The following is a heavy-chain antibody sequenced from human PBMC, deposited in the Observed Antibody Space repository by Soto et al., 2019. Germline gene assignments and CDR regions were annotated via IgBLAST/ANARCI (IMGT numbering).Heavy chain of an antibody. Sequence: PGGSLRLSCTASRFTFSNYSMNWVRQAPGKGLEWVSSISSSSSHTYYADSVKGRFTISRDNARSSLYLQMDSLRVDDTAVYYCARGGYGPRGYRWGQGT. CDR1: RFTFSNYS. J-gene: IGHJ4*02. V-gene: IGHV3-21*01. CDR3: ARGGYGPRGYR. D-gene: IGHD5-18*01. CDR2: ISSSSSHT.